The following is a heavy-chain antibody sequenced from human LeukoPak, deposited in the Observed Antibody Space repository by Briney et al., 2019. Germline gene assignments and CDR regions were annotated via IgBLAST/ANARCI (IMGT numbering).Heavy chain of an antibody. V-gene: IGHV4-59*12. Sequence: SETLSLICTVSGGSISSYYWSWLRQPPGKGLEWIGYIYYSGSTNYNPSLKSRVTISVDTSKNQFSLKLGSVTAADTAVYYCARDGMDYYYYGMDVWGQGTTVTVSS. CDR1: GGSISSYY. CDR2: IYYSGST. J-gene: IGHJ6*02. D-gene: IGHD1-14*01. CDR3: ARDGMDYYYYGMDV.